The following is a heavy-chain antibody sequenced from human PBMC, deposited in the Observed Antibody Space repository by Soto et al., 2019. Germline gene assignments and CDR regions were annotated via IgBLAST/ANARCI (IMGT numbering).Heavy chain of an antibody. CDR1: GGTFSSYA. D-gene: IGHD2-21*02. CDR3: ARGSGLVVVTAMPHWFDP. V-gene: IGHV1-69*13. Sequence: GASVKVSCKASGGTFSSYAISWVRQAPGQGLEWMGGIIPIFGTANYAQKFQGRVTITADESTSTAYMELSSLRSEDTAVYYCARGSGLVVVTAMPHWFDPWGQGTLVTVSS. CDR2: IIPIFGTA. J-gene: IGHJ5*02.